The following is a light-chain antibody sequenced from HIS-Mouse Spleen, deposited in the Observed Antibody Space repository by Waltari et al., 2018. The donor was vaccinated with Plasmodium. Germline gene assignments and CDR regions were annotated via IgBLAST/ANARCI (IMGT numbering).Light chain of an antibody. CDR1: SSDVGAYHY. CDR2: EVS. J-gene: IGLJ2*01. Sequence: SALTQPPSAPGSPGQSVTISCTGTSSDVGAYHYVSWYQQHPGKAPKLMIYEVSKRPSGVPDRFSGSKSGNTASLTVSGLQAEDEADYYCSSYAGSNNLVFGGGTKLTVL. V-gene: IGLV2-8*01. CDR3: SSYAGSNNLV.